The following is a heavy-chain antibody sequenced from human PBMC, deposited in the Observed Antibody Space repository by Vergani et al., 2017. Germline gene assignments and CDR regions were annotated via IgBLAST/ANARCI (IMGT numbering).Heavy chain of an antibody. V-gene: IGHV1-18*01. CDR3: ARLSSLSVLRFLEWPRIDY. Sequence: QVQLVQSGAEVKKPGASVKVSCKASGYTFTSYGISWVRQAPGQGLERMGWISAYNGNTNYAQKLQGRVTMTTDTSTSTAYMELRSLRSDDTAVYYCARLSSLSVLRFLEWPRIDYWGQGTLVTVSS. CDR1: GYTFTSYG. CDR2: ISAYNGNT. J-gene: IGHJ4*02. D-gene: IGHD3-3*01.